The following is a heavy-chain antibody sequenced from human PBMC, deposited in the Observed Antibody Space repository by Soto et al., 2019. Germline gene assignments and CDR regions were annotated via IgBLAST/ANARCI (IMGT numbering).Heavy chain of an antibody. Sequence: QVQLQESGPGLVKPSETLSLTCTVSGGSISSYYWSWIRQPPGKGLEWIGYIAYSGTTNYNPSLKSRFTISVDTSKNHFYLKLSYVHAADTAVYYCARDRVTMMGLDGAFDIWGQGTMVTVSS. V-gene: IGHV4-59*01. J-gene: IGHJ3*02. CDR2: IAYSGTT. CDR1: GGSISSYY. D-gene: IGHD3-22*01. CDR3: ARDRVTMMGLDGAFDI.